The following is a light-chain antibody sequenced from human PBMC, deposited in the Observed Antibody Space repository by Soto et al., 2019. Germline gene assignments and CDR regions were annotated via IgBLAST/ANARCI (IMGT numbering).Light chain of an antibody. Sequence: DIQMTQSPSTLSASVGDRVTITCRASQSISSWLAWYQQKPGKAPRLLIYKTSSLGSGVPSRFSGSGSGTEFTLTIGGLQPDDFATYYCQQYNSWYTFGPGTKLEIK. CDR3: QQYNSWYT. J-gene: IGKJ2*01. CDR1: QSISSW. V-gene: IGKV1-5*03. CDR2: KTS.